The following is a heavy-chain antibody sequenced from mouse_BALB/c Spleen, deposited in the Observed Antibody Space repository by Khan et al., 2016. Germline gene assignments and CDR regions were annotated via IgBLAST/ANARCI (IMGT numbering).Heavy chain of an antibody. J-gene: IGHJ2*01. CDR1: GFNIKDYY. D-gene: IGHD2-2*01. CDR2: IDPENGNT. V-gene: IGHV14-1*02. CDR3: TRGGYDY. Sequence: VQLQQSGAELVRPGALVKLSCKASGFNIKDYYMHWVKLRPEQRLEWIGGIDPENGNTIYDSKFQGKASITADTSSNTAYMQLSSLTSEDTAVYFCTRGGYDYWGQGTTLTVSS.